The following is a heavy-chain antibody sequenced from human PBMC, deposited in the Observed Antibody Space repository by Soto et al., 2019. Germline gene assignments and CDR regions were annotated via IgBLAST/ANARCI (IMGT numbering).Heavy chain of an antibody. V-gene: IGHV3-7*01. Sequence: GGSLRLSCVASGFTFSSYWMSWVRQAPGKGLEWVANIKQDGGEKYYVDSVKDRFTISRDNAKNSLYLQMNSLRAKDSAVYYCARVYPGSGWPYHYYGMDVWGQGTTVTVSS. CDR2: IKQDGGEK. J-gene: IGHJ6*02. CDR1: GFTFSSYW. CDR3: ARVYPGSGWPYHYYGMDV. D-gene: IGHD6-19*01.